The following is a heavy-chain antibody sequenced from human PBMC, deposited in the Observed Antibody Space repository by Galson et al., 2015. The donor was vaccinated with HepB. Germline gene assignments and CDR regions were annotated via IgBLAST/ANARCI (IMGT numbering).Heavy chain of an antibody. V-gene: IGHV3-30*03. CDR3: ARARSNDYGDSYHFDY. CDR2: ISYDGSNK. Sequence: SLRLSCAASGFTFSQYGIHWVRQAPGKGLEWVATISYDGSNKYYRDSVXGRFTISRDNSKNTLPLHMNSLRGEDTAVYYCARARSNDYGDSYHFDYWGQGTLVTVSS. CDR1: GFTFSQYG. D-gene: IGHD4-17*01. J-gene: IGHJ4*02.